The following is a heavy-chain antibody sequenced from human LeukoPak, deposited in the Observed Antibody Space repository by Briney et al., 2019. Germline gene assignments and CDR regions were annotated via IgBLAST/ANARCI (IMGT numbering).Heavy chain of an antibody. D-gene: IGHD3-22*01. Sequence: GGSLRLSCAASGFTFSSYGMHWVPQAPGKGLEWVAVIWYDGSNKYYADSVKGRFTTSRDNSKNTLYLQMNSLRAEDTAVYYCARGPLPYYYDSSGYSKGTFDIWGQGTMVTVSS. CDR1: GFTFSSYG. V-gene: IGHV3-33*01. J-gene: IGHJ3*02. CDR3: ARGPLPYYYDSSGYSKGTFDI. CDR2: IWYDGSNK.